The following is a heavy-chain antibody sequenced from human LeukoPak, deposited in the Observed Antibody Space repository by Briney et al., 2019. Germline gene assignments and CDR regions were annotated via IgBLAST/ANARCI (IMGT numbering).Heavy chain of an antibody. CDR3: ARDRYSYGSPPSYYFDY. J-gene: IGHJ4*02. V-gene: IGHV4-61*02. D-gene: IGHD5-18*01. CDR2: IYTSGST. CDR1: GGSISSGGYY. Sequence: SETLSLTCTVSGGSISSGGYYWNWIRQPAGKGLEWIGRIYTSGSTNYNPSLKSRVTISVDTSKNQFSLKLSSVTAADTAVYYCARDRYSYGSPPSYYFDYWGQGTLVTVSS.